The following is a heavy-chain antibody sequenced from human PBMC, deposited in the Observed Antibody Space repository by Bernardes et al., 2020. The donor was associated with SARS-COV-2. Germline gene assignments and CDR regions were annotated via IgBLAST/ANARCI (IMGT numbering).Heavy chain of an antibody. CDR2: IYYSGST. Sequence: GGSIRSSSYYWGWLRQPPGKGLEWIGSIYYSGSTYYNPSLKSRVTISVDTSKNQFSLKLSSVTAADTAVYYCARERSIVVVPAAIPGYWFDHWGQGTLVTGSS. CDR1: GGSIRSSSYY. CDR3: ARERSIVVVPAAIPGYWFDH. V-gene: IGHV4-39*07. D-gene: IGHD2-2*02. J-gene: IGHJ5*02.